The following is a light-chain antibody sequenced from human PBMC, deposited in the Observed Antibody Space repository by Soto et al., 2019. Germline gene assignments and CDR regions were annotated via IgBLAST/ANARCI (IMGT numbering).Light chain of an antibody. CDR2: GAS. CDR1: QSVSNTY. V-gene: IGKV3-20*01. Sequence: EIVLTQSPGTLSLSPGERATLSCRASQSVSNTYLAWYQQKPGQAPRLLIYGASNRATGIPDRFSGSGSGTDFTLTIRRLEPEDFAVYYCQHYLGSPPVYPFGHETKLEIK. CDR3: QHYLGSPPVYP. J-gene: IGKJ2*01.